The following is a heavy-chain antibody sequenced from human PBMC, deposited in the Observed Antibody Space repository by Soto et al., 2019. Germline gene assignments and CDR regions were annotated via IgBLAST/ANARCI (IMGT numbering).Heavy chain of an antibody. CDR2: IWYDGSNK. Sequence: QVQLVESGGGVVQPGRSLRLSCAASGFTFSSYGMHWVRQATGKGLEWVAVIWYDGSNKYYADSVKGRFTISRDNSKNTLYLQMNSLRAEDTAVYYCAREEGYGDYASDYWGQGTLVTVSS. CDR1: GFTFSSYG. V-gene: IGHV3-33*01. J-gene: IGHJ4*02. CDR3: AREEGYGDYASDY. D-gene: IGHD4-17*01.